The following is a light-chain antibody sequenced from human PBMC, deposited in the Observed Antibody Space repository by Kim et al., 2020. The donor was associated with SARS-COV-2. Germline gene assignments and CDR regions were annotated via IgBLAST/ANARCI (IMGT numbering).Light chain of an antibody. CDR2: AAS. J-gene: IGKJ4*01. CDR3: QQYYSYPLT. Sequence: AIRMTQSPSSFSASTGDRVTITCRASQGISSYLAWYQQKPGKAPKLLIYAASTLQSGVPSRFCGSGSGTDFTLTISCLQSEDFATYYCQQYYSYPLTFGGGTKVDIK. CDR1: QGISSY. V-gene: IGKV1-8*01.